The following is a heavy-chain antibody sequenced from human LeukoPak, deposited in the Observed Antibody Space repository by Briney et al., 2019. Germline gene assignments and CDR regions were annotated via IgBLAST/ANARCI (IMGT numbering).Heavy chain of an antibody. D-gene: IGHD5-18*01. Sequence: GASVKVSCKASGYTFTSYGISWVRQAPGQGLEWMGWISAYNGNTNYAQKFQGRVTVTTDTSTSTAYTELRSLRSDDTAVYYCARDRGTWIQLWLIDYWGQGTLVTVSS. CDR3: ARDRGTWIQLWLIDY. CDR1: GYTFTSYG. CDR2: ISAYNGNT. J-gene: IGHJ4*02. V-gene: IGHV1-18*01.